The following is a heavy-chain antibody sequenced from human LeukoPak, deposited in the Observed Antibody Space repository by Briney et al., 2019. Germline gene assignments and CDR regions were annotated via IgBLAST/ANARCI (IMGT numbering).Heavy chain of an antibody. J-gene: IGHJ4*02. CDR1: GESFGGHY. Sequence: SETLSLTCGVYGESFGGHYWTWIRQPPGKGLEWIGEINHSGSTTSNPSLNNRVTISVDTSKNQFSLKLTSVTAADTAVYYCARPRYGSGSLDSWGQGTLVTVSS. D-gene: IGHD3-10*01. CDR3: ARPRYGSGSLDS. V-gene: IGHV4-34*01. CDR2: INHSGST.